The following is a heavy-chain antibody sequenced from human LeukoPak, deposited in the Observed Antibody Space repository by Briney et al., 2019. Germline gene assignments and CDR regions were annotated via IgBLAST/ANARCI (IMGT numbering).Heavy chain of an antibody. CDR2: ISSSSSYI. J-gene: IGHJ4*02. D-gene: IGHD2-2*01. V-gene: IGHV3-21*01. Sequence: GGSLRLSCAASGFTVSSNYMSWVRQAPGKGLEWVSSISSSSSYIYYADSVKGRFTISRDNAKNSLYLQMNSLRAEDTAVYYCAREWRVVPAASDYWGQGTLVTVSS. CDR1: GFTVSSNY. CDR3: AREWRVVPAASDY.